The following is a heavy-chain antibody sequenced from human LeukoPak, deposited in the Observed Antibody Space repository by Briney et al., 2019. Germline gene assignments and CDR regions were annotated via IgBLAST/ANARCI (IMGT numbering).Heavy chain of an antibody. D-gene: IGHD2-15*01. J-gene: IGHJ4*02. CDR1: GFTFGDYA. CDR2: IRSKAYGGTT. CDR3: TRSLPPRCSGGSCSDFDY. V-gene: IGHV3-49*03. Sequence: GGSLRLSCTASGFTFGDYAMSWFRQAPGKGLEWVGFIRSKAYGGTTEYAASVKGRFTISRDDSKSIAYLQMNSLKTEDTAVYYCTRSLPPRCSGGSCSDFDYWGQGTLVTVSS.